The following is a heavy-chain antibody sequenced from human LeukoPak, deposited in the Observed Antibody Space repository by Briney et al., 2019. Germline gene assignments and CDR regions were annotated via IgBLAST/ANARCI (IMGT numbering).Heavy chain of an antibody. CDR3: ARDSPTDYGDECFGCWLDY. D-gene: IGHD4-17*01. V-gene: IGHV3-33*01. Sequence: QPGGSLRLSCEMSGFTFSDYAMHWVRQAPGKGLEWVAVIWHDGSRKYYADSVKGRFTISRDNSKNTLYLQMNSLRAEDTAVYYCARDSPTDYGDECFGCWLDYWGQGTLVTVSS. CDR1: GFTFSDYA. CDR2: IWHDGSRK. J-gene: IGHJ4*02.